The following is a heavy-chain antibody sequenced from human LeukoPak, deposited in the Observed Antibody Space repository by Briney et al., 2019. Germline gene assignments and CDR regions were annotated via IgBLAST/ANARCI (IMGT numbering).Heavy chain of an antibody. Sequence: GGSLRLSCAASGFTFGSYNMNWVRQAPGKGLEWVSSISTSISYIYYADSVKGRFTISRDNAKKSLYLQMNSLRAGDTAVYYCARSARGGRSKQYYYGSGSYYSGLWGQGTLVTVSS. CDR1: GFTFGSYN. CDR3: ARSARGGRSKQYYYGSGSYYSGL. CDR2: ISTSISYI. V-gene: IGHV3-21*01. D-gene: IGHD3-10*01. J-gene: IGHJ4*02.